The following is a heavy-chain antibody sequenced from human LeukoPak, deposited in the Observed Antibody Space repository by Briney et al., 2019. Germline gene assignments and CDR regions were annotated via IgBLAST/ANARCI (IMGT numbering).Heavy chain of an antibody. D-gene: IGHD2-15*01. CDR3: ARGGYCSGGSCYLDY. Sequence: ASVKVSCKASGYTFTSYDINWVRQATGQGLEWMGWINPNSGGTNYAQKFQGRVTMTRDTSISTAYMELSRLRSEDTAVYYCARGGYCSGGSCYLDYWGQGTLVTVSS. J-gene: IGHJ4*02. V-gene: IGHV1-2*02. CDR1: GYTFTSYD. CDR2: INPNSGGT.